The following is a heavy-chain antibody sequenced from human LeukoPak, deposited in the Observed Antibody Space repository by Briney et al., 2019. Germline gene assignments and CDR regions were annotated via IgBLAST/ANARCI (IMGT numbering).Heavy chain of an antibody. CDR2: LVPIFTTP. J-gene: IGHJ4*02. CDR3: ARTYCSGGNCYYDY. CDR1: GGSFSSYA. D-gene: IGHD2-15*01. Sequence: EASVKVSCXASGGSFSSYAISWVRLAPGHGLEWMGGLVPIFTTPNYAQKFQDRVTITADESTSTAYMELSSLRSEDTAVYYCARTYCSGGNCYYDYWGQGTLVTVSS. V-gene: IGHV1-69*13.